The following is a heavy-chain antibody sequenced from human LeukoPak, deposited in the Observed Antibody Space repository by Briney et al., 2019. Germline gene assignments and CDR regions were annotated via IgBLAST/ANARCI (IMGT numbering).Heavy chain of an antibody. V-gene: IGHV3-30*03. J-gene: IGHJ1*01. CDR2: ISYDGSNK. CDR1: RFTFSSYG. Sequence: PGGSQRLSCAASRFTFSSYGMHWVRQAPGKGLEWVAVISYDGSNKYYADSVKGRFTISRDNSKNTLYLQMNSLRAEDTAVYYCATGIAAAGTGYFQHWGQGTLVIVSS. D-gene: IGHD6-13*01. CDR3: ATGIAAAGTGYFQH.